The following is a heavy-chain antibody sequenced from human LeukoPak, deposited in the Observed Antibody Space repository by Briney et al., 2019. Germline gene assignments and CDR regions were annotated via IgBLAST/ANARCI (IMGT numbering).Heavy chain of an antibody. V-gene: IGHV3-53*01. J-gene: IGHJ4*02. CDR1: GFTVSSNH. CDR3: ARGGWSGYSL. D-gene: IGHD3-3*01. Sequence: GGSLRLSCAASGFTVSSNHMNWVRQAPGKGLEWVSLPHSAGNTNYADSVKGRFTISRDNSKNTLYLQMNSLRVEDTAVYYCARGGWSGYSLWGQGTLVTVPS. CDR2: PHSAGNT.